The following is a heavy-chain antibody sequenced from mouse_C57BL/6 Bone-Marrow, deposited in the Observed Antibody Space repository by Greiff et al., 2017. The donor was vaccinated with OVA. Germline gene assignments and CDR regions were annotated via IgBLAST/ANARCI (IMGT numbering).Heavy chain of an antibody. CDR1: GYTFTSYW. V-gene: IGHV1-64*01. D-gene: IGHD1-1*01. CDR2: IHPNSGST. J-gene: IGHJ2*01. CDR3: ARPIYYYGVTDY. Sequence: QVQLQQPGAEPVKPGASVKLSCKASGYTFTSYWMHWVKQRPGQGLEWIGMIHPNSGSTNYNEKFKSKATLTVDKSSSTAYMQLSSLTSEDSAVYYCARPIYYYGVTDYWGQGTTLTVSS.